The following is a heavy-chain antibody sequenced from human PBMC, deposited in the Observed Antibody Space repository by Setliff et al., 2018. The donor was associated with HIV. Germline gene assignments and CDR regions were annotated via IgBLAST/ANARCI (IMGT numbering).Heavy chain of an antibody. J-gene: IGHJ6*03. D-gene: IGHD3-3*01. V-gene: IGHV4-34*01. CDR1: GGSFSNYY. CDR2: IDHSGST. Sequence: PSETLSLTCAVYGGSFSNYYWSWIRQTPGEGLEWIGEIDHSGSTKYNPSLKSRVATSVDTSKNQFSLKVNSVTAADTAIYYCARGRQFTFWSAYMHMDVWGKGTSVTVSS. CDR3: ARGRQFTFWSAYMHMDV.